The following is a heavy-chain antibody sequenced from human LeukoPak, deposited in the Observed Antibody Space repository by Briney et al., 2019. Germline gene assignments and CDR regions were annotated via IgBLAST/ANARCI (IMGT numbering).Heavy chain of an antibody. CDR1: GFTFSSYG. D-gene: IGHD2-21*02. J-gene: IGHJ4*02. V-gene: IGHV3-30*18. Sequence: GRYLRLSCAASGFTFSSYGMHWVRQAPGKGLEWVAVISYDGSNKYYADSVKGRFTISRDNSKNTLYLRMNSLRAEDTAVYYCAKKYCGGDCYLDGFDYWGQGTLVTVSS. CDR3: AKKYCGGDCYLDGFDY. CDR2: ISYDGSNK.